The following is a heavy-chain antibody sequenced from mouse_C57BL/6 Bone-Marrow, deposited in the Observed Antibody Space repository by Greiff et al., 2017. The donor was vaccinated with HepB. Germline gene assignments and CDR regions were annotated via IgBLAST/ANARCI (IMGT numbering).Heavy chain of an antibody. Sequence: DVHLVESGGGLVQPGGSLKLSCAASGFTFSDYYMYWVRQTPEKRLEWVAYISNGGGSTYYPDTVKGRFTISRDNAKNTLYLQMSRLKSEDTAMYYCARPYDGYPPFAYWGQGTLVTVSA. CDR1: GFTFSDYY. CDR3: ARPYDGYPPFAY. D-gene: IGHD2-3*01. V-gene: IGHV5-12*01. J-gene: IGHJ3*01. CDR2: ISNGGGST.